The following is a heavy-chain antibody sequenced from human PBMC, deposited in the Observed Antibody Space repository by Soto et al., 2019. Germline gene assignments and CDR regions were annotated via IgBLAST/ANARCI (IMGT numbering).Heavy chain of an antibody. CDR1: GFTFSSYA. D-gene: IGHD5-18*01. CDR2: ISGSGGST. V-gene: IGHV3-23*01. Sequence: PGGSLRLSCAASGFTFSSYAMSWVRQAPGKGLEWVSAISGSGGSTYYADSVKGRFTISRDNSKNTLYLQMNSLRAEDTAVYYCASKDTAMVHPYFDYWGQGTLVTVSS. J-gene: IGHJ4*02. CDR3: ASKDTAMVHPYFDY.